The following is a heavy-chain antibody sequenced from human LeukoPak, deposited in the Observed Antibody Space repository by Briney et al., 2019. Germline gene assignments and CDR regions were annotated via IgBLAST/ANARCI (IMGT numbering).Heavy chain of an antibody. D-gene: IGHD6-19*01. CDR3: ARLGSSGWYIDY. Sequence: GESLKISCEASGYTFANFWIGWVRQMPGKGLEYMGIVYPRDSGTRYSPSFQGQVTISADKSISTAYLQWSSLKASDTARYYCARLGSSGWYIDYWGQGTLVTVSS. CDR2: VYPRDSGT. V-gene: IGHV5-51*01. J-gene: IGHJ4*02. CDR1: GYTFANFW.